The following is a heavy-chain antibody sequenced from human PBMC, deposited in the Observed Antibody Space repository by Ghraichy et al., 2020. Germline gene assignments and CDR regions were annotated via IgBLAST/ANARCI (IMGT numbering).Heavy chain of an antibody. D-gene: IGHD2-2*01. V-gene: IGHV3-23*01. CDR2: ISGNGGNT. CDR1: GFTFGSYA. J-gene: IGHJ4*02. CDR3: ARRTFCGSANCYGGGGFHFDY. Sequence: GGSLRLSCAASGFTFGSYAMSWVRQAPGKGLQWVSAISGNGGNTHYIDSVKGRFTISRDNSKNTLYLQVNSLRAEDTAVYYCARRTFCGSANCYGGGGFHFDYWGQGTLVTVSS.